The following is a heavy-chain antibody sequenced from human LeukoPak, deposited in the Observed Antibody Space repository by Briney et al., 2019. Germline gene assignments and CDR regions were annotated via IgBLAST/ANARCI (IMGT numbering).Heavy chain of an antibody. J-gene: IGHJ4*02. CDR3: ARLVRIAAAVDY. CDR2: IYYSGST. D-gene: IGHD6-13*01. CDR1: GGSISSSSYY. V-gene: IGHV4-39*01. Sequence: SGTLSLTCTVSGGSISSSSYYWGWIRQPPGKGLEWIGSIYYSGSTYYNPSLKSRVTISVDTSKNQFSLKLSSVTAADTAVYYCARLVRIAAAVDYWGQGTLVTVSS.